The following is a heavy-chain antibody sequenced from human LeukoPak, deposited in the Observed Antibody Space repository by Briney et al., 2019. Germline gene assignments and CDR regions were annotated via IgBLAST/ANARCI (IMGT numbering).Heavy chain of an antibody. D-gene: IGHD3-22*01. CDR1: GGSIGSGGYY. CDR2: IYYSGST. CDR3: ARETYYYDSRDHRYFDY. J-gene: IGHJ4*02. V-gene: IGHV4-31*03. Sequence: PSETLSLTCTVSGGSIGSGGYYWSWIRQHPGKGLEWIGYIYYSGSTYYNPSLKSRVTISVDTSKNQFSLKLSSVTAADTAVYYCARETYYYDSRDHRYFDYWGQGTLVTVSS.